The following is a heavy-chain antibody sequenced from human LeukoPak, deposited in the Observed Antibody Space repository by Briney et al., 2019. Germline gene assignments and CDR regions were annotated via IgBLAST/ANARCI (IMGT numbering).Heavy chain of an antibody. J-gene: IGHJ4*02. CDR3: ARVVKGYYYDSSGYYSGYYFDY. CDR2: INPNSGGT. D-gene: IGHD3-22*01. V-gene: IGHV1-2*02. Sequence: EASVKVSCKASGYTFTGYYMHWVRQAPGQGLEWMGWINPNSGGTNYAQKFQGRVTMTRDTSISTAYMELSRLRSDDTAVYYCARVVKGYYYDSSGYYSGYYFDYWGQGTLVTVSS. CDR1: GYTFTGYY.